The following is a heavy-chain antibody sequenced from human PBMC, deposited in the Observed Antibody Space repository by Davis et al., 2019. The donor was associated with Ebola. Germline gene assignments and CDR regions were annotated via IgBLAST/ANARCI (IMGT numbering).Heavy chain of an antibody. V-gene: IGHV1-69*13. D-gene: IGHD3-10*01. J-gene: IGHJ5*02. CDR1: GGTFSSYA. Sequence: SVKVSCKASGGTFSSYAISWVRQAPGQGLEWMGGIIPIFGTANYAQKFQGRVTINADESTSTAYMELSSLRSEDTAVYYCARDQAIYGSGLNWFDPWGQGTLVTVSS. CDR2: IIPIFGTA. CDR3: ARDQAIYGSGLNWFDP.